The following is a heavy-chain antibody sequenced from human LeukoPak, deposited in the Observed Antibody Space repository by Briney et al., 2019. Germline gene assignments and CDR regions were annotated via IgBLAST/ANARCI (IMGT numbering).Heavy chain of an antibody. J-gene: IGHJ6*02. CDR3: ASPSSYYYYGMDV. V-gene: IGHV1-8*01. CDR2: MNPNSGDT. CDR1: GYTFTSYD. Sequence: ASVKVSCKASGYTFTSYDIKRVRQATGQGLEWVGWMNPNSGDTGYAQKFQGRVTMTRNTSISTAYMELSSLRSEDTAVYYCASPSSYYYYGMDVWGQGTTVTVSS.